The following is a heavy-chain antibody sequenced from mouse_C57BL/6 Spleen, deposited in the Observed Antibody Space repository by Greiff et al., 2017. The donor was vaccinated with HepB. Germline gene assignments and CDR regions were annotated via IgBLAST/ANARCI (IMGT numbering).Heavy chain of an antibody. CDR3: ARSEYYYGSSGYFDV. V-gene: IGHV7-3*01. CDR2: IRNKANGYTT. J-gene: IGHJ1*03. D-gene: IGHD1-1*01. CDR1: GFTFTDYY. Sequence: EVHLVESGGGLVQPGGSLSLSCAASGFTFTDYYMSWVRQPPGKALEWLGFIRNKANGYTTEYSASVKGRFTISRDNSQSILYLQMNALRAEDSATYYCARSEYYYGSSGYFDVWGTGTTVTVSS.